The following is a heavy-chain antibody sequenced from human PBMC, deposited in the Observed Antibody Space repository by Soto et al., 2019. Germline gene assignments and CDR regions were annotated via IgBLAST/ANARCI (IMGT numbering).Heavy chain of an antibody. CDR1: GGSMSSYY. CDR3: ARADPDASVGY. D-gene: IGHD2-15*01. V-gene: IGHV4-59*01. Sequence: TSETLSLTCTVSGGSMSSYYWTWLRQSPGRGLEWIGYISYSGSTYYNPSLKSRVTISADTSKNQFSLRMNSMIAADTAGYYCARADPDASVGYWGQGTLVTVSS. CDR2: ISYSGST. J-gene: IGHJ4*02.